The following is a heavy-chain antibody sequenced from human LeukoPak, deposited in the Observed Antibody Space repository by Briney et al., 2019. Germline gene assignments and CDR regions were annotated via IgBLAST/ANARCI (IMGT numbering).Heavy chain of an antibody. Sequence: GGSLRLSCAASGFTFSSYAMTWVRQAPGKGLEWVSATSASGGSTYYADSVKGRFTLSRDTSKSTLYLQMNSLRAEDTAVNYCAKGSTMLRGVIDYWGQGTLVTVSS. V-gene: IGHV3-23*01. CDR2: TSASGGST. CDR3: AKGSTMLRGVIDY. CDR1: GFTFSSYA. J-gene: IGHJ4*02. D-gene: IGHD3-10*01.